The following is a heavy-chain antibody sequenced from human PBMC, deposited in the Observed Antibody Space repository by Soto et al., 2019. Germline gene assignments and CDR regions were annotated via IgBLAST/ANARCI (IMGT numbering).Heavy chain of an antibody. CDR2: IIPLFGIT. V-gene: IGHV1-69*02. CDR3: ATFYGGDCTTTTCYGDFDY. Sequence: QVQLVQSGAEVKKPGSSVKVSCKASGGIFNRYSVSWVRQAPGQGLEWMGRIIPLFGITNYAQKFQGRVMITAGKSTNTAYMEVNGLRSEDTALYYCATFYGGDCTTTTCYGDFDYWGQGTLVTVTS. J-gene: IGHJ4*02. CDR1: GGIFNRYS. D-gene: IGHD2-2*01.